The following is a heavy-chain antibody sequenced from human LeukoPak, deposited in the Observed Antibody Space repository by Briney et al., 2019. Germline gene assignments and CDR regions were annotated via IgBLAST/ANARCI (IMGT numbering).Heavy chain of an antibody. CDR1: GYSISSGYY. D-gene: IGHD3-10*01. CDR3: ARDRGYYGSGRYGMDD. V-gene: IGHV4-38-2*02. CDR2: IYHSGST. J-gene: IGHJ6*04. Sequence: SETLSLTCAVSGYSISSGYYWGWIRQPPGKGLEWIGSIYHSGSTYYNPSLKSRVNISVDTSKNQFSLKLSSVTAADTAVYYCARDRGYYGSGRYGMDDWGKGTTVTVSS.